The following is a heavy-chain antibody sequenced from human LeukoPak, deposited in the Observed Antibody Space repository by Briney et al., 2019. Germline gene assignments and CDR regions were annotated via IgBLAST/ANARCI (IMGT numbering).Heavy chain of an antibody. CDR1: GFTFSSYA. D-gene: IGHD1-26*01. CDR3: AREVGATIDAFDI. V-gene: IGHV3-30*04. CDR2: ISYDGSNK. Sequence: GGSLRLSCAASGFTFSSYAMHWVRQAPGKGLEWVAVISYDGSNKYYADSVKGRFTISRDNSKNTLYLQMNSLRAEDTAVYYCAREVGATIDAFDIWGQGTMVTVSS. J-gene: IGHJ3*02.